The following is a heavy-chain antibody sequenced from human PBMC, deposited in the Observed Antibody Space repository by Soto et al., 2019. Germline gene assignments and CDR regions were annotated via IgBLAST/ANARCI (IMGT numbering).Heavy chain of an antibody. J-gene: IGHJ4*02. V-gene: IGHV3-30*18. D-gene: IGHD3-16*01. CDR1: GFTFSSYG. CDR2: ISYDGSNK. CDR3: AKMGEGLGYFDY. Sequence: QVQLVESGGGVVQPGRSLRLSCAASGFTFSSYGMHWVRQAPGKGLEWVAVISYDGSNKYYADSVKGRFTISRDNSKNTLDLQMNSLRAEDTAVYYCAKMGEGLGYFDYWGQGTLVTVSS.